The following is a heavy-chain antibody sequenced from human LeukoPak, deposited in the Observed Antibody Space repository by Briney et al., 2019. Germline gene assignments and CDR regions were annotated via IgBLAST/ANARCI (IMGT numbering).Heavy chain of an antibody. D-gene: IGHD6-13*01. J-gene: IGHJ4*02. Sequence: SETLSLTCTVSGGSISSYYWSWIRQPPGKGLEWIGYIYYSGSTNYNPSLKSRVTISVDTSKNQFSLKLSSVTAADTAVYYCARQESSSWVTPFDYWGQGTLVAVSS. V-gene: IGHV4-59*01. CDR3: ARQESSSWVTPFDY. CDR1: GGSISSYY. CDR2: IYYSGST.